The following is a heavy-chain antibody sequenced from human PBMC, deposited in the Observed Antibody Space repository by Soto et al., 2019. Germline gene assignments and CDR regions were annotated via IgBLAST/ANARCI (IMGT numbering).Heavy chain of an antibody. CDR1: GGSISSYY. D-gene: IGHD6-19*01. J-gene: IGHJ3*02. CDR3: ATKWLVAVDDAFDI. V-gene: IGHV4-4*07. Sequence: KPSETLSLTCTVSGGSISSYYWSWIRQPAGKGLEWIGRIYTSGSTNYNPSLKSRVTMSVDTSKNQFSLKLSSVTAADTAVYYCATKWLVAVDDAFDIWGQGTMVTVSS. CDR2: IYTSGST.